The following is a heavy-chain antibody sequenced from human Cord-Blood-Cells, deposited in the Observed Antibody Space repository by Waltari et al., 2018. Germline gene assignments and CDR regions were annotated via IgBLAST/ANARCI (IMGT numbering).Heavy chain of an antibody. D-gene: IGHD3-3*01. J-gene: IGHJ6*03. CDR1: GFTYSNAW. CDR2: IKSKTYGGST. V-gene: IGHV3-15*01. Sequence: EVQLVESWGGLVKRGGSLRLSCAASGFTYSNAWMSWVRQAPGKGLEWVCRIKSKTYGGSTDYAAHVKGRFTISRDGSKNTLYLQMNSLKTEDTAVYYCTTGLGFWSGYYYYYYYMDVWCKVTTVTVSS. CDR3: TTGLGFWSGYYYYYYYMDV.